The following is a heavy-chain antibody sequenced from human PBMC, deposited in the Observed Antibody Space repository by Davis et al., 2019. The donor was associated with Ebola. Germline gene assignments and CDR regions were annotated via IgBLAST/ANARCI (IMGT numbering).Heavy chain of an antibody. Sequence: SETLSLTCTVSGGSISSSSYYWGWIRQSPGTGLEWIATIYYSGSTYSNPSLKSRVTISVDTSKNQFSLKLNSVTAADTAVYYCARSGYSGYDPRINFDYWGQGTLVTVSS. CDR2: IYYSGST. D-gene: IGHD5-12*01. V-gene: IGHV4-39*01. J-gene: IGHJ4*02. CDR1: GGSISSSSYY. CDR3: ARSGYSGYDPRINFDY.